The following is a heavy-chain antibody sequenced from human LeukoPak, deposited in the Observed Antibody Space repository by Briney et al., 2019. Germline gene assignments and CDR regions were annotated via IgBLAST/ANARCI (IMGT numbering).Heavy chain of an antibody. V-gene: IGHV1-2*02. D-gene: IGHD5-12*01. J-gene: IGHJ6*03. CDR3: ARGPGYSGYDYDYYMDV. CDR1: GYTFTSYG. CDR2: INPNSGGT. Sequence: GASVKVSCKASGYTFTSYGISWVRQAPGQGLEWMGWINPNSGGTNYAQKFQGRVTMTRDTSIRTAYMELSRLRSDDTAVYYCARGPGYSGYDYDYYMDVWGKGTTVTVSS.